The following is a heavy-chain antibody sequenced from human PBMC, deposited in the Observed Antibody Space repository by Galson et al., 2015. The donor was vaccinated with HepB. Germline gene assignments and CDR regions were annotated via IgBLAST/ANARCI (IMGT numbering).Heavy chain of an antibody. D-gene: IGHD5-12*01. CDR1: GFTFSSYG. CDR2: IRYDGSNK. J-gene: IGHJ4*02. CDR3: AKGEWIVATISGGYYFDY. Sequence: SLRLSCAASGFTFSSYGMHWVRQAPGKGLEWVAFIRYDGSNKYYADSVKGRFTISRDNSKNTLYLQMNSLRAEDTAVYYCAKGEWIVATISGGYYFDYWGQGTLVTVSS. V-gene: IGHV3-30*02.